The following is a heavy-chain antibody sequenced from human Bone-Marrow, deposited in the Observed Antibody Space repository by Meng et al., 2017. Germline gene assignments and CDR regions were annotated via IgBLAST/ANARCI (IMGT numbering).Heavy chain of an antibody. V-gene: IGHV4-38-2*02. CDR2: IYHSGST. Sequence: GSLRLSCTVSGYSISSGYYWGWIRQPPGKGLEWIGSIYHSGSTYYNPSLKSRVTISVDTSKNQFSLKLSSVTAADTAVYYCASSIAVAGNDQYYFDYWGQGTLVTVSS. J-gene: IGHJ4*02. CDR1: GYSISSGYY. D-gene: IGHD6-19*01. CDR3: ASSIAVAGNDQYYFDY.